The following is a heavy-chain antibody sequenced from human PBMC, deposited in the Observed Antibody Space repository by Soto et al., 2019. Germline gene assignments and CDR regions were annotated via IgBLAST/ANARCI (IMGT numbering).Heavy chain of an antibody. CDR2: ISHDGSKT. J-gene: IGHJ4*02. D-gene: IGHD3-22*01. CDR3: SIDTSYYSTSVYYAFDS. CDR1: GFTFNSYG. V-gene: IGHV3-30*03. Sequence: QVQLVESGGGVVQPGRSLRLSCAASGFTFNSYGIHWVRQAPGKGLEWVAVISHDGSKTNYADSVKGRVTISRDNSKDTEYLQMNSLRAEDTAVYYCSIDTSYYSTSVYYAFDSWGQGTLVTVSS.